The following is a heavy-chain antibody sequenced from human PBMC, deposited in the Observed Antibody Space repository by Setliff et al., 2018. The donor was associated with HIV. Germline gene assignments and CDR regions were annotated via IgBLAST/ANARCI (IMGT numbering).Heavy chain of an antibody. V-gene: IGHV3-11*06. CDR2: ISSSSSSYT. D-gene: IGHD6-19*01. CDR3: ARLGAVAVRSAFDY. J-gene: IGHJ4*02. Sequence: GGSLRLSCAASGFTVSERYMSWIRQAPGKGLEWISYISSSSSSYTSYADSVRGRFTISRDSAKNSLYLQMDSLRAEDTAVYYCARLGAVAVRSAFDYWGQGTLVTVSS. CDR1: GFTVSERY.